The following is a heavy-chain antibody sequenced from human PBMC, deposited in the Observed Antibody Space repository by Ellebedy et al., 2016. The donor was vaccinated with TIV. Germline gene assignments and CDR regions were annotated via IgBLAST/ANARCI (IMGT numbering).Heavy chain of an antibody. Sequence: GESLKISCAASEFTFSSYSMNWVRQAPGKGLEWVSSISSTSSYIYYADLVKGRFTISRDNAKNSLYLQINSLRAEDTALYYCARSGYSLGPGAFDIWGQGTMVTVSS. D-gene: IGHD5-18*01. J-gene: IGHJ3*02. V-gene: IGHV3-21*01. CDR3: ARSGYSLGPGAFDI. CDR1: EFTFSSYS. CDR2: ISSTSSYI.